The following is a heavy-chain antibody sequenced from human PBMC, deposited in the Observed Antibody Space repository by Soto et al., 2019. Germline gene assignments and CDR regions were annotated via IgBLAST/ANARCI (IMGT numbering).Heavy chain of an antibody. CDR3: ARLGITAAGPRSGYY. D-gene: IGHD6-13*01. CDR1: GYSFTSYW. J-gene: IGHJ4*02. Sequence: GEALKISCKGSGYSFTSYWIGWGRQMPGKGLEWMGIIYPGDSDTGYSPSFQGQVTISADKSISTAYLQWSSLKASDTAMYYCARLGITAAGPRSGYYWCQGXLVTVYS. CDR2: IYPGDSDT. V-gene: IGHV5-51*01.